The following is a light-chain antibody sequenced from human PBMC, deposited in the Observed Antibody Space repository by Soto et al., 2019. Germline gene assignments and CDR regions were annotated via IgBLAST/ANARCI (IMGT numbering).Light chain of an antibody. CDR2: DVF. CDR3: QQYHSFSFS. Sequence: DIQMTQSPSSLSASVGDRVTITCRASQSITYWLACYQQKPGRAPKLLIYDVFNLQSGVPSRFSGSGSRTEFTLPISSLQPDDSATYYCQQYHSFSFSFGQGTKLEIK. J-gene: IGKJ2*01. V-gene: IGKV1-5*01. CDR1: QSITYW.